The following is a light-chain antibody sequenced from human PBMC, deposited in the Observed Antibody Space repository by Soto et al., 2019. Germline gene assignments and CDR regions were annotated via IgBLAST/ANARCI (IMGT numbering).Light chain of an antibody. Sequence: EIVLTQSPATLSLSPGERATLSCRASQSVSSYLAWYQQKPGQAPRLLIYDASNRATGIPARFSGSGSGTDITLTSSRLEPEDFAVYYCQQRSNWPPWTFGQGTKVEI. CDR2: DAS. V-gene: IGKV3-11*01. CDR1: QSVSSY. CDR3: QQRSNWPPWT. J-gene: IGKJ1*01.